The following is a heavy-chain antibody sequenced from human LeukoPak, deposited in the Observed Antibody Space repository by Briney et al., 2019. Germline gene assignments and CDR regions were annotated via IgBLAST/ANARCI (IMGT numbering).Heavy chain of an antibody. V-gene: IGHV3-64*01. J-gene: IGHJ4*02. D-gene: IGHD3/OR15-3a*01. CDR2: IGSNGGRT. CDR3: ARDMDWAFDY. CDR1: GFTFRSYG. Sequence: GGSLRLSCAASGFTFRSYGMHWVRQAPGKGLEYVSAIGSNGGRTYYANSVKGRFTISRDNSRNTLYLQMGSLRAEDMAVYYCARDMDWAFDYWGQGMLVTVSS.